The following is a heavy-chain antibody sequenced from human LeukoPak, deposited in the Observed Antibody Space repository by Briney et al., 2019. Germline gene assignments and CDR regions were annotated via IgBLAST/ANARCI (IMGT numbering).Heavy chain of an antibody. V-gene: IGHV5-51*01. Sequence: GASLQISCQASGSIFTSYWIGWVRQVPGKGLEWMGIIYPGDSDTRYSPSSQGQVTISADKSISTAYLQWSSLKASDTAMYYCARPEEHGDYVHDAFDIWGQGTMVTVSS. CDR3: ARPEEHGDYVHDAFDI. CDR2: IYPGDSDT. D-gene: IGHD4-17*01. J-gene: IGHJ3*02. CDR1: GSIFTSYW.